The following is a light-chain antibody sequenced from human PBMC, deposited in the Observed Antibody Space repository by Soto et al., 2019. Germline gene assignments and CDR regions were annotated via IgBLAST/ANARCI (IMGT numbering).Light chain of an antibody. CDR1: TRDVGGYNY. CDR2: DVS. Sequence: QPALSHPASVSGSPGLSLTSSWSGTTRDVGGYNYVSWYQQHPGKAPKLMIYDVSNRPSGVSNRFSGSKSGNTASLTISGLQAEDEADYYRSSYTSISPQVFGGGSKVTVL. V-gene: IGLV2-14*01. CDR3: SSYTSISPQV. J-gene: IGLJ2*01.